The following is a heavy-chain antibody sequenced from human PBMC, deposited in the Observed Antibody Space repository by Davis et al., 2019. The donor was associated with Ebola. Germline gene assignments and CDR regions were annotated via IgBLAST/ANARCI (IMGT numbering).Heavy chain of an antibody. CDR3: ARDTSHQLPHWLYYFYGMDV. J-gene: IGHJ6*02. D-gene: IGHD2-2*01. CDR2: IKTDGSTT. CDR1: GFTFSNYY. Sequence: GESLKISCAASGFTFSNYYLHWVRQAPGKGLEWVARIKTDGSTTRYADSVKGRFSISRDNTKNTLYLQMNSLRGEDTAIYYCARDTSHQLPHWLYYFYGMDVWGQGTLVTVSS. V-gene: IGHV3-74*01.